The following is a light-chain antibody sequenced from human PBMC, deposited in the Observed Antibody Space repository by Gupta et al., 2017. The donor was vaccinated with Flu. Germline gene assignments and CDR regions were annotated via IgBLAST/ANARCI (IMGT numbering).Light chain of an antibody. CDR2: EVS. CDR3: SAGTSSRVV. Sequence: SALPQPASLSESPRHSLTISCTGTSGEDGVSNYVSCYQPHPGKAPKLMIYEVSNRPSGGSNRFSGSKSGNTASLTISWRSADDEDDYDCSAGTSSRVVFGGGTKLTVL. V-gene: IGLV2-14*01. J-gene: IGLJ2*01. CDR1: SGEDGVSNY.